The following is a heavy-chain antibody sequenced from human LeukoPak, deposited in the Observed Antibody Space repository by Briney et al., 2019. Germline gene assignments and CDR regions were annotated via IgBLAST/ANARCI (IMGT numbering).Heavy chain of an antibody. CDR2: ISSTSTYV. CDR3: AKDILGSFDAFDI. Sequence: GGSLRLSCAASGFTFSSYSMSWVRQAPGKGLEWVSSISSTSTYVYYADSVKGRFTISRDNAKNSLYLQMNSLRAEDTALYYCAKDILGSFDAFDIWGQGTMVTVSS. J-gene: IGHJ3*02. V-gene: IGHV3-21*04. CDR1: GFTFSSYS. D-gene: IGHD2-15*01.